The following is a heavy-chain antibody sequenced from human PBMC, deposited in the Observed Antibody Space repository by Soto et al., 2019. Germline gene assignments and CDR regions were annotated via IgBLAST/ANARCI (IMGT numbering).Heavy chain of an antibody. D-gene: IGHD2-2*01. Sequence: GGSLRLSCAASGFTFSSYWMSWVRQAPGKGLEWVANIKQDGSEKYYVDSVKGRFTISRDNAKNSLYLQMNSLRAEDTAVYYCARVTYRGCCSSTSCYNWFDPWGQGTLVTVSS. V-gene: IGHV3-7*01. CDR1: GFTFSSYW. CDR2: IKQDGSEK. J-gene: IGHJ5*02. CDR3: ARVTYRGCCSSTSCYNWFDP.